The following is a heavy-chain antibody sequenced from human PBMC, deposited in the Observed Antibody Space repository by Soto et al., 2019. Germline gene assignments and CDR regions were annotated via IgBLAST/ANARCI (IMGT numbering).Heavy chain of an antibody. CDR1: GLRFSSYW. CDR2: IKQDESEK. V-gene: IGHV3-7*03. J-gene: IGHJ4*02. CDR3: ARGDYFDRRFDY. Sequence: GGSLRLSCAVSGLRFSSYWMSWVRQAPGKGLEWVATIKQDESEKYYVDSVKGRFTVSRDNAKNSLYLQMNSLRAEDTAVYYCARGDYFDRRFDYWGQGTLVTVSS. D-gene: IGHD3-22*01.